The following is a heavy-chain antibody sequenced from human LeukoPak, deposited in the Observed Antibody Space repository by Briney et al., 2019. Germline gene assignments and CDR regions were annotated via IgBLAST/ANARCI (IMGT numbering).Heavy chain of an antibody. J-gene: IGHJ4*02. CDR3: ARGVCSGGSCYSDY. Sequence: ASVKVSCKASGYTFTSYAMHWVRQAPGQRLEWMGWINAGNGNTKYSQEFQGRVTITRDTSASTAYMELSSLRSEDMAVYHCARGVCSGGSCYSDYWGQGTLVTVSS. CDR2: INAGNGNT. V-gene: IGHV1-3*03. CDR1: GYTFTSYA. D-gene: IGHD2-15*01.